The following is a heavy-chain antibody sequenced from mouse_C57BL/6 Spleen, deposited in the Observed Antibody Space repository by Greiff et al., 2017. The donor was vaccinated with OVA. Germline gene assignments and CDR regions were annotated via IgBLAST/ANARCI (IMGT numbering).Heavy chain of an antibody. D-gene: IGHD1-1*01. CDR2: IHPNSGST. Sequence: VQLQQPGAELVKPGASVKLSCKASGYTFTSYWMHWVKQRPGQGLEWIGMIHPNSGSTNYNEKFKSKATLTVDKSSSTAYMQLSSLTSEDYAVYYCARDGITTVVARDYWGQGTTLTVSS. CDR3: ARDGITTVVARDY. CDR1: GYTFTSYW. J-gene: IGHJ2*01. V-gene: IGHV1-64*01.